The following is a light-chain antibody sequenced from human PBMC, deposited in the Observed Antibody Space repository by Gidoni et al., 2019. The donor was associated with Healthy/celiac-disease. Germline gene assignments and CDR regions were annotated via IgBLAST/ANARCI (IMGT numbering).Light chain of an antibody. CDR1: ALPKKY. CDR3: YSTASSGSPSPRV. V-gene: IGLV3-10*01. J-gene: IGLJ3*02. CDR2: ADI. Sequence: SDELTQKPTVAASQGQTARITCSGDALPKKYAYWYQQKSGQAPVLVLYADIQRPSGIPERFSCSISGTMATLTISGAQVEDEADYYCYSTASSGSPSPRVFRGGTTLTVL.